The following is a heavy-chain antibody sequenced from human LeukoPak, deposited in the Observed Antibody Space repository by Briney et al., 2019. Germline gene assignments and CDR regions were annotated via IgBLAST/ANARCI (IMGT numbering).Heavy chain of an antibody. CDR3: ARHRFGELDY. CDR2: IYGSGRT. V-gene: IGHV4-59*11. D-gene: IGHD3-10*01. J-gene: IGHJ4*02. CDR1: GVSINSHY. Sequence: SETLSLTCTVSGVSINSHYLNWIRQPPGKGLEWIGYIYGSGRTNYNPSVKSRVTISLDTSKNQFSLKLRSVTAADTAVYYCARHRFGELDYWGQGTLVTVSS.